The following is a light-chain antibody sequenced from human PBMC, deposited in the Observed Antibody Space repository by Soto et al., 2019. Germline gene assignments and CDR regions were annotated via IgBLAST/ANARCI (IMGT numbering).Light chain of an antibody. CDR2: GAS. J-gene: IGKJ4*01. CDR1: HIVSINY. V-gene: IGKV3-20*01. CDR3: QQYGNSPLT. Sequence: ETVLTQSPGTLSLSPGERATLSCRASHIVSINYLAWYQQKPGQAPRLLIYGASSRATGIPDRFSVSGSGTDFTLTISRLEPEDYAVYYCQQYGNSPLTFGGGTKVDIK.